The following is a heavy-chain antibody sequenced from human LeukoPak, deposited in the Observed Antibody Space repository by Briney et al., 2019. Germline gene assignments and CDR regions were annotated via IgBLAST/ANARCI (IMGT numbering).Heavy chain of an antibody. CDR2: ISSSGTTT. CDR1: AFTSSRYA. CDR3: ARMTAYNMRYFDY. J-gene: IGHJ4*02. D-gene: IGHD5-24*01. Sequence: AGSRRLSCAASAFTSSRYAMNWVRQAPGKGLEWIAYISSSGTTTYYADSVKGRFTVSRDNAKKSLYLQMSSLRAEDTAVYYCARMTAYNMRYFDYWGQGTLVTVSS. V-gene: IGHV3-48*03.